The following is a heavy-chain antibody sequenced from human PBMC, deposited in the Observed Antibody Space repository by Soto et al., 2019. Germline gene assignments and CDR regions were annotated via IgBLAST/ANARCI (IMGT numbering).Heavy chain of an antibody. Sequence: GSLRLSCVASGCNFGKFGMHWVRQAPGKGLEWLTVISNDENIKQDSVRGRFAIARDNSKNTLYLHLTSLRAEDTAIYYCARGLRGVLDYWGQGTLVTVSS. D-gene: IGHD5-12*01. CDR3: ARGLRGVLDY. CDR1: GCNFGKFG. J-gene: IGHJ4*02. CDR2: ISNDENIK. V-gene: IGHV3-33*01.